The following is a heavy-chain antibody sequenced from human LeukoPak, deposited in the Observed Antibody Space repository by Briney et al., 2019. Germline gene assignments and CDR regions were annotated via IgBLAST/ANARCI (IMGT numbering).Heavy chain of an antibody. J-gene: IGHJ5*02. V-gene: IGHV4-59*12. D-gene: IGHD4-17*01. Sequence: SETLSLTCTVSGGSISSYYWSWIRQPPGKGLEWIGYIYYSGSTYYNPSLKSRVTISVDTSKNQFSLKLSSVTAADTAVYYCARDKSPNYGDYGWFDPWGQGTLVTVSS. CDR1: GGSISSYY. CDR2: IYYSGST. CDR3: ARDKSPNYGDYGWFDP.